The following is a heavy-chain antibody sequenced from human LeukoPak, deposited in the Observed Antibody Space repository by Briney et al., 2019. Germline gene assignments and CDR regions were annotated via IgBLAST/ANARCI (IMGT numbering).Heavy chain of an antibody. J-gene: IGHJ4*02. CDR1: GFTLSGYW. CDR2: INHNGSEK. V-gene: IGHV3-7*03. Sequence: GGSLRLSCTASGFTLSGYWMNWVRQTPEKGLEWVANINHNGSEKYYVVSVEGRFTISRDNAKNSLYLQMSSLRDEDTAVYYCARWVGGFDYWGPGALVTVSS. CDR3: ARWVGGFDY. D-gene: IGHD3-10*01.